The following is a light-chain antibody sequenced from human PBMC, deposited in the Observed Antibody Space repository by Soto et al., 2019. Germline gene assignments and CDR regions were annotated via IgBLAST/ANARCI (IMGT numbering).Light chain of an antibody. V-gene: IGKV3-20*01. CDR2: GAS. CDR1: QSVDSDY. J-gene: IGKJ1*01. CDR3: QFYGDPPKT. Sequence: EIVLTQSPGTLSLSPGERATLSCRASQSVDSDYLAWYQQRPGQAPRLLIFGASSRAIGIPDRFSGSGSGTEFTLSISRLEPEDFAVYYCQFYGDPPKTFGQGTKVEIK.